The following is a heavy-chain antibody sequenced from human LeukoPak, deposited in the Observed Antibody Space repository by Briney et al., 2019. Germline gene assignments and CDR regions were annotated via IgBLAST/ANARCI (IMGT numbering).Heavy chain of an antibody. CDR1: GYTFTSYD. CDR3: ASSYQGRGGRNWYFDL. D-gene: IGHD2-2*01. J-gene: IGHJ2*01. CDR2: MNPNSGNT. Sequence: ASVKVSCKASGYTFTSYDINWVRQATGQGLEWMGWMNPNSGNTGYAQKFQGRVTITRNTSISTAYMELSSLRSEDTAVYYCASSYQGRGGRNWYFDLWGRGTLVTVSS. V-gene: IGHV1-8*03.